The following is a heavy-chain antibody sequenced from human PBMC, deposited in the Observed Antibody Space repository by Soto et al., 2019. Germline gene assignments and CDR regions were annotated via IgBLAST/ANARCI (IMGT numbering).Heavy chain of an antibody. CDR2: IIAILGKA. V-gene: IGHV1-69*01. D-gene: IGHD3-22*01. CDR3: ARERGGAIIVGVTGTFDV. CDR1: GGPFSSYA. J-gene: IGHJ3*01. Sequence: QVQLVQSGAEGKKPGSSVKFSCKASGGPFSSYAISWVRQAPGQGLGWMGGIIAILGKANYAEKFKGRVTITADESTSTAYMELSSLRSEDTAVYYCARERGGAIIVGVTGTFDVWGQGTLVTVSS.